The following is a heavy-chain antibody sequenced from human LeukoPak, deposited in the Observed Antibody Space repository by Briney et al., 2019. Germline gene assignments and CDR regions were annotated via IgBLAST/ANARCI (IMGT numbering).Heavy chain of an antibody. J-gene: IGHJ6*02. Sequence: SVKVSCKASGYTFTSYGISWVRQAPGQGLEWMGGIIPIFGTANYAQKFQGRVTITADESTSTAYMELSSLRSEDTAVYYCASPSPRGYYYGSGSYEPYYYYGMDVWGQGTTVTVSS. CDR1: GYTFTSYG. D-gene: IGHD3-10*01. CDR3: ASPSPRGYYYGSGSYEPYYYYGMDV. V-gene: IGHV1-69*13. CDR2: IIPIFGTA.